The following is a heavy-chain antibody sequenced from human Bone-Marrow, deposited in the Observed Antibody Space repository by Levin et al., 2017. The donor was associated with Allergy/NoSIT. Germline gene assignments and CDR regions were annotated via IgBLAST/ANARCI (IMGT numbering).Heavy chain of an antibody. V-gene: IGHV3-21*04. D-gene: IGHD4-17*01. CDR2: ISISGYYI. Sequence: GGSLRLSCAASGFNFSSYSMTWVRQAAGKAPEWVSSISISGYYIYYADSVRGRFNISRDNSKNTLYLQMSSLRAEDTAIYYCARTRDYGNHFDSWGQGTLVTVSS. CDR3: ARTRDYGNHFDS. J-gene: IGHJ4*02. CDR1: GFNFSSYS.